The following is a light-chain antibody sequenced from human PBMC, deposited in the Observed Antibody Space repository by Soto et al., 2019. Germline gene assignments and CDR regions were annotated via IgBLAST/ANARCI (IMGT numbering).Light chain of an antibody. CDR2: GAS. CDR1: QSVSGSY. CDR3: QQYGSSPPWT. V-gene: IGKV3-20*01. J-gene: IGKJ1*01. Sequence: IVLTQSPGTLSVSPGESATLSCRASQSVSGSYVAWYQKRPGLAPRLLVYGASRRATGIPDRFSGSGSGTDLTLTISRLETEDFAVYYCQQYGSSPPWTFGQGTKVDIK.